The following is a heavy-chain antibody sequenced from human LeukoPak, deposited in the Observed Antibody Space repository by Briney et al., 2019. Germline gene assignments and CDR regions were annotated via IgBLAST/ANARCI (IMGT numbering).Heavy chain of an antibody. CDR3: ARASREQITGTSHPALDY. D-gene: IGHD1-7*01. V-gene: IGHV4-34*01. Sequence: SETLSLTCAVYGGSFSGYYWSWIRQPPGKGLEWIGEINHSGSTNYNPSPKSRVTISVDTSKNQFSLKLSSVTAADTAVYYCARASREQITGTSHPALDYWGQGTLVTVSS. CDR1: GGSFSGYY. CDR2: INHSGST. J-gene: IGHJ4*02.